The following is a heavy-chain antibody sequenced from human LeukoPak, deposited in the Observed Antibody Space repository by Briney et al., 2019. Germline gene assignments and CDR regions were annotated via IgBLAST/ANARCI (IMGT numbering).Heavy chain of an antibody. CDR2: TYYRSKWYN. CDR3: ARGGGGIAAGLTDWYFDL. V-gene: IGHV6-1*01. J-gene: IGHJ2*01. D-gene: IGHD6-13*01. Sequence: QSLSLTCAISGDRVSSNSAAWNCLRQWPWRGLDLLGRTYYRSKWYNDYAVTVKSRIAINPDTSKNQFSLQLNSVTPEDTAVYYCARGGGGIAAGLTDWYFDLWGHGTLVTVSS. CDR1: GDRVSSNSAA.